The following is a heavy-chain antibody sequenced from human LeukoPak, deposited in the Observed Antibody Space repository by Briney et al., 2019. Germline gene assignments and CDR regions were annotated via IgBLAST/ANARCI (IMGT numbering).Heavy chain of an antibody. CDR1: GGSISSGGYY. J-gene: IGHJ5*02. Sequence: KPSETLSLTCTVSGGSISSGGYYWSWIRQHPGKGLKWIGYIYYSGSTYYNPSLKSRVTISVDTSKNQFSLKLSSVTAADTAVYYCARDRAYNWKLRPSGWFDPWGQGTLVTVSS. V-gene: IGHV4-31*03. CDR2: IYYSGST. CDR3: ARDRAYNWKLRPSGWFDP. D-gene: IGHD1-20*01.